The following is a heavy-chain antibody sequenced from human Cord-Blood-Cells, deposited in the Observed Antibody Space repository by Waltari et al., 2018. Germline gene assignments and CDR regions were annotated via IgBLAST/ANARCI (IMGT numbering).Heavy chain of an antibody. CDR1: GGSISSSSYY. CDR3: ARRKIYSSGWYWYFDL. V-gene: IGHV4-39*01. J-gene: IGHJ2*01. Sequence: QLQLQESGPGLVKPSETLSLTCTVSGGSISSSSYYWGWIRQPPGKGLEWIGSIYYSGSTHYNPALKSRVTTSVDTSKNQFSLKLSSVTAADTAVYYCARRKIYSSGWYWYFDLWGRGTLVTVSS. CDR2: IYYSGST. D-gene: IGHD6-19*01.